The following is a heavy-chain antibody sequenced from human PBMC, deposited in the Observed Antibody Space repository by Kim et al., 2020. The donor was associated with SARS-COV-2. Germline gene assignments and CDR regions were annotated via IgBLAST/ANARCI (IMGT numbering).Heavy chain of an antibody. V-gene: IGHV1-46*01. CDR1: GYTFTSYY. CDR3: ARDAEMATITNHYYGMDV. CDR2: INPSGGST. J-gene: IGHJ6*02. D-gene: IGHD5-12*01. Sequence: ASVKVSCKASGYTFTSYYMHWVRQAPGQGLEWMGIINPSGGSTSYAQKFQGRVTMTRDTSTSTVYMELSSLRSEDTAVYYCARDAEMATITNHYYGMDVWGQGTTVTVSS.